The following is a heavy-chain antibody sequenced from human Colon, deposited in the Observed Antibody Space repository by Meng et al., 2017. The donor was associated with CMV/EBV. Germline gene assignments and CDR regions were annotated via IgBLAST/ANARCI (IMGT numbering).Heavy chain of an antibody. CDR3: ARDYSEMATAGYYYGMDV. CDR1: GFTFSSYA. CDR2: ISYDGSNK. V-gene: IGHV3-30-3*01. D-gene: IGHD5-24*01. Sequence: GGSLRLSCAAPGFTFSSYAMHWVRQAPGKGLEWVAVISYDGSNKYYADSVKGRFTISRDNSKNTLYLQMNSLRAEDTAVYYCARDYSEMATAGYYYGMDVWGQGTTVTVSS. J-gene: IGHJ6*02.